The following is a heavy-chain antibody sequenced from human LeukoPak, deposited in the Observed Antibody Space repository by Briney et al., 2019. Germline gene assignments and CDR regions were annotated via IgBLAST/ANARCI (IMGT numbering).Heavy chain of an antibody. CDR3: ARDAPQVPAAGVLAS. CDR2: MYSRGDT. D-gene: IGHD6-13*01. J-gene: IGHJ5*02. CDR1: GFTVSDNY. V-gene: IGHV3-53*01. Sequence: AGGSLRLSCAASGFTVSDNYMSRVRQAPGKGLEWVSVMYSRGDTYYAKSVKGRFTFSRDISKNTLYLQMNGLRTEDTAMYYCARDAPQVPAAGVLASWGQGTLVIVSS.